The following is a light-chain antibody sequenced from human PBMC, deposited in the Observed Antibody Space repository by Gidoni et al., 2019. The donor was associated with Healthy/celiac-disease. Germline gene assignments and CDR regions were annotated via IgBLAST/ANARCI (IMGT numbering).Light chain of an antibody. CDR1: QSISSY. CDR3: QQSYSTPRT. J-gene: IGKJ4*02. CDR2: AAS. V-gene: IGKV1-39*01. Sequence: DTQMTESPSSLSASVVARVTITCRASQSISSYVNWYQQKPGQAPKLLIYAASSLASGVPSRFSGSGSGTDFTLTISSLQPEDFATYYCQQSYSTPRTFGGGTKVEIK.